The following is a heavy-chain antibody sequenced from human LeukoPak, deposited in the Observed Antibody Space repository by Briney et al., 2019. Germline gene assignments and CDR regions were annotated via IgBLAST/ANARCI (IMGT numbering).Heavy chain of an antibody. J-gene: IGHJ3*02. CDR1: EFTFSDYY. CDR3: ARDRVGGSYVFDI. V-gene: IGHV3-11*06. D-gene: IGHD1-26*01. Sequence: GGSLRLSCAASEFTFSDYYMSWIRKAPGKGLEWVSYISDRSGYTKDADSVKGRFTISRDNAKKSLYLQMRSLRAEDTAVYYCARDRVGGSYVFDIWGQGTMVTVSS. CDR2: ISDRSGYT.